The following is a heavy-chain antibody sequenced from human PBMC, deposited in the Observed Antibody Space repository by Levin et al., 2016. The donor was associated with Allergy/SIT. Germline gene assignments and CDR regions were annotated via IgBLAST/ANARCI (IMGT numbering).Heavy chain of an antibody. J-gene: IGHJ6*02. V-gene: IGHV4-59*08. Sequence: RQAPGKGLEWIGYIHYSGSSNYNPSLKSRVTISLDMSRNELSLKLSSVTAADTAVYYCARHISSGMDVWGQGTTVTVSS. CDR3: ARHISSGMDV. CDR2: IHYSGSS.